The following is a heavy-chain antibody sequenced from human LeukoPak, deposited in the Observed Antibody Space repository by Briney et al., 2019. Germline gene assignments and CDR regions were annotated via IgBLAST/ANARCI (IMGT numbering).Heavy chain of an antibody. J-gene: IGHJ4*02. D-gene: IGHD2-2*01. CDR1: GFTFSSYS. V-gene: IGHV3-21*01. CDR3: ARAEFCSSTSCSRGSLFDY. CDR2: ISSSSSYI. Sequence: GGSLRLSCAASGFTFSSYSMNWVRQAPGKGLEWVSSISSSSSYIYYAGSVKGRFTISRDNAKNSLYLQMNSLRAEDTAVYYCARAEFCSSTSCSRGSLFDYWGQGTLVTVSS.